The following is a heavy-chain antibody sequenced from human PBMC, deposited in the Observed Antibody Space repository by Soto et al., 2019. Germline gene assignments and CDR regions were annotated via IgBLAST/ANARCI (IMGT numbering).Heavy chain of an antibody. D-gene: IGHD6-6*01. J-gene: IGHJ6*02. V-gene: IGHV1-69*01. CDR1: GGTFSSYA. Sequence: QVQLVQSGAEVKKPGSSVKVSCKASGGTFSSYAISWVRQAPGQGLEWMGGIIPIFGTANYAQKFQGRVTITADESTSTAYMELSSLRSEDTSVYYCARDLAGAARLRGLYSYGMDVWGQGTTVTVSS. CDR2: IIPIFGTA. CDR3: ARDLAGAARLRGLYSYGMDV.